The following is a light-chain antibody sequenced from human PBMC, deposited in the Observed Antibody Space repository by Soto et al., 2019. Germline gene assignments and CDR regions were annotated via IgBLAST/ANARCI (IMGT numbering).Light chain of an antibody. CDR1: QSVKSD. CDR3: QHYFDWPWT. V-gene: IGKV3-15*01. CDR2: GAS. Sequence: EVVLTQSPGTLSVSPGERAILSCRATQSVKSDLAWYQQKPGQAPRLLIYGASARATGVPARFSGSGSGTEFTLTISSLQSEDFAVYCCQHYFDWPWTFGQGTRVESK. J-gene: IGKJ1*01.